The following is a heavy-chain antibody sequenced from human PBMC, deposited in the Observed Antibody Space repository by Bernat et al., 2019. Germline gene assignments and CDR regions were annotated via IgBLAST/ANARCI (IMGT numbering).Heavy chain of an antibody. V-gene: IGHV4-38-2*01. D-gene: IGHD3-10*01. CDR3: ARAPVTMVQGVSYDY. CDR1: GYSISSGYY. Sequence: QVQLQESGPGLVKPSETLSLTCAVSGYSISSGYYWGWIRQPPGKGLEWIGSIYNSGSTYYNPSLKSRVTISVDTSKNQFSLKLSSVTAADTAVYYCARAPVTMVQGVSYDYWGQGTLVTVSS. J-gene: IGHJ4*02. CDR2: IYNSGST.